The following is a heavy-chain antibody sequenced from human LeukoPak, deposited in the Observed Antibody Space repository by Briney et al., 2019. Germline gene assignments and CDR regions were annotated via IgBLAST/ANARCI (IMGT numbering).Heavy chain of an antibody. CDR2: IYHSGST. Sequence: PSQTLSLTCTVSGGSISSGGYYWSWIRQPPGKGLEWIGYIYHSGSTYYNPSLKSRVTISVDTSKNQFSLKLSSVTAADTAVYYCARVDVVVISYFDLWGRGTLVTVSS. V-gene: IGHV4-30-2*05. D-gene: IGHD3-22*01. CDR1: GGSISSGGYY. CDR3: ARVDVVVISYFDL. J-gene: IGHJ2*01.